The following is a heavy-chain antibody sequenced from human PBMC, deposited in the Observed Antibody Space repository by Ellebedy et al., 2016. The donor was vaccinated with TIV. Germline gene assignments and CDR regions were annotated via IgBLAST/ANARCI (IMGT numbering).Heavy chain of an antibody. CDR2: IKQDGSEK. D-gene: IGHD5-18*01. CDR1: GFTFSSYA. V-gene: IGHV3-7*01. Sequence: GESLKISXAASGFTFSSYAMNWVRQAPGKGLEWVANIKQDGSEKYYVDSVKGRFTISRDNAKNSLYLQMNSLRAEDTAVYYCARAPTAMGWYGMDVWGQGTTVTVSS. CDR3: ARAPTAMGWYGMDV. J-gene: IGHJ6*02.